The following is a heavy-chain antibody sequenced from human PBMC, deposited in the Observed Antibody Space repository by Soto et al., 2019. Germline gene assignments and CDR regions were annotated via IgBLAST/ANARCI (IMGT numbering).Heavy chain of an antibody. D-gene: IGHD6-13*01. CDR3: AGGGGTAAASGRGLRLPY. Sequence: QVQLVQSGAEVKKPGASVKVSCKASGYTFTAYYMHWVRQAPGQGLEWMGWINPNSGVTNYAQKFLGRVTMTRDTSLSKAYMELSNLRFDSTAVYYCAGGGGTAAASGRGLRLPYWGQGTLVTVSS. J-gene: IGHJ4*02. V-gene: IGHV1-2*02. CDR1: GYTFTAYY. CDR2: INPNSGVT.